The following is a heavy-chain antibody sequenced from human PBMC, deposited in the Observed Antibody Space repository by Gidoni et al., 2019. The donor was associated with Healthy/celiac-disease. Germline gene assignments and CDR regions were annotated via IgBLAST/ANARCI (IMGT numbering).Heavy chain of an antibody. Sequence: QVQLQESGPGLVKPSQTLSLTCTVSGGSISSGGYYWSWIRQHPGKGLEWIGYIYYSGSTYYNPSLKSRVTISVDTTKNQFSLKLSSVTDADTAVYYCARDFYGDYGYYYYGMDVWGQGTTVTVSS. J-gene: IGHJ6*02. CDR3: ARDFYGDYGYYYYGMDV. CDR1: GGSISSGGYY. D-gene: IGHD4-17*01. CDR2: IYYSGST. V-gene: IGHV4-31*03.